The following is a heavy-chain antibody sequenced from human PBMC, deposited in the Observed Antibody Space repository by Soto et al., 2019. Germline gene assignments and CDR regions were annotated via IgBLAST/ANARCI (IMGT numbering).Heavy chain of an antibody. CDR2: INAGNGNT. J-gene: IGHJ4*02. V-gene: IGHV1-3*01. D-gene: IGHD1-26*01. CDR3: ARDPWELLPDY. Sequence: QVQLVQSGAEVKKPGASVKVSCKASGYTFTSYAMHWVRQAPGQRLEWMGWINAGNGNTKYSQKFQGRVTVTRDTSASTAYMELSSLRSEDTAVYYCARDPWELLPDYWGQGTLVTVSS. CDR1: GYTFTSYA.